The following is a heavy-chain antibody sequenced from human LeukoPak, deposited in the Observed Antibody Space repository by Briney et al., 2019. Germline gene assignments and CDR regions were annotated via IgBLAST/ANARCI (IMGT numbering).Heavy chain of an antibody. D-gene: IGHD1-26*01. J-gene: IGHJ3*02. CDR1: GYRLTELS. Sequence: ASVRVSCKVSGYRLTELSIHWVRQAPGVGLEWMGGSAREGGKTIYAQQFQGRVIMTEATSTDTAYMELTSLTSEDTALYFCATDFYSVSYSWIDSFDIWGQGTMVTVSS. CDR2: SAREGGKT. V-gene: IGHV1-24*01. CDR3: ATDFYSVSYSWIDSFDI.